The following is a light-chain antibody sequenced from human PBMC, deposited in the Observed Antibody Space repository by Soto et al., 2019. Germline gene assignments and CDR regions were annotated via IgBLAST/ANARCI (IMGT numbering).Light chain of an antibody. CDR1: QSVSSSY. V-gene: IGKV3-20*01. J-gene: IGKJ2*01. CDR2: GAS. Sequence: EIVLTQSPGTLSLSPGERATLSCRASQSVSSSYLAWYQQKPGQAPRLLIYGASSRATGIPDRFSGSGSGTDFTLTISRLEPEDFAVYYCQQFGNSRYIFGPGTKVEIK. CDR3: QQFGNSRYI.